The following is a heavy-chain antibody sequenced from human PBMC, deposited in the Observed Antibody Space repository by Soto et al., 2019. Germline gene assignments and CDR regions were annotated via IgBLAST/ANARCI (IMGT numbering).Heavy chain of an antibody. CDR1: GFTFSSYA. CDR3: AKADTAMGTLFDY. CDR2: ISGSGGST. Sequence: EVPLLESGGGLVQPGGSLRLSCAASGFTFSSYAMSSVRQAPGKGLEWVSAISGSGGSTYYADSVKGRFTISRDNSKNTLYLQMNSLRAEDTAVYYCAKADTAMGTLFDYWGQGTLVTVSS. D-gene: IGHD5-18*01. J-gene: IGHJ4*02. V-gene: IGHV3-23*01.